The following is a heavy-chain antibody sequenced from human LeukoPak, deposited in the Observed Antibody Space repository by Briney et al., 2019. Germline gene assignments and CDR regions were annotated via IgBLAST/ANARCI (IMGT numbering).Heavy chain of an antibody. V-gene: IGHV3-49*04. CDR3: TRDGSRGKDTFDY. CDR1: GFTFGNYA. J-gene: IGHJ4*02. Sequence: PGGSLRLSCTGSGFTFGNYAVTWVRQAPGKGLEWVGSIRRKAYGGAVHYAASVEGRFHISRDDSQSIAYLHMNSLKTEDTALYFCTRDGSRGKDTFDYWGQGTLVTVSS. D-gene: IGHD4-23*01. CDR2: IRRKAYGGAV.